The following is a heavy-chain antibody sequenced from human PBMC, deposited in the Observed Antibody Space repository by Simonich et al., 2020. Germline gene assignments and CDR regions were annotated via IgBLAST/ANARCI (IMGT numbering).Heavy chain of an antibody. CDR2: INHSGST. Sequence: QVQLQQWGAGLLKPSETLSLTCAVYGGSFNGYYWSWFRQPPGKGLEWIGEINHSGSTNYNPSLKSRVTISVDTSKNPFSLKLSSVTAADTAVYYCARGLIGGSYYYWGQGTLVTVSS. CDR3: ARGLIGGSYYY. D-gene: IGHD1-26*01. CDR1: GGSFNGYY. J-gene: IGHJ4*02. V-gene: IGHV4-34*01.